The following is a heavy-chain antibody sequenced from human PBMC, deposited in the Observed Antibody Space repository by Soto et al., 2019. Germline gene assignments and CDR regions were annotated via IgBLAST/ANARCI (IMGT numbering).Heavy chain of an antibody. CDR3: ARVSGSYYYGMDV. V-gene: IGHV4-4*02. Sequence: QVQLQESGPGLVKPSGTLSLTCAVSGGSISSSNWWSWVRQPPGKGLEWIGEIYHSGSTNYNPSLKRRVTISVDKSKTQFSLKLSSVPAADTAVYYCARVSGSYYYGMDVWGQGTTVTVSS. CDR1: GGSISSSNW. CDR2: IYHSGST. D-gene: IGHD1-26*01. J-gene: IGHJ6*02.